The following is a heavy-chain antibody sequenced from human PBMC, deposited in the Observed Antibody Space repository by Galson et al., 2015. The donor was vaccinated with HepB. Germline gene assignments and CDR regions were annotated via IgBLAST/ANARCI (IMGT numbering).Heavy chain of an antibody. V-gene: IGHV3-15*01. J-gene: IGHJ4*02. CDR3: TTHLYYYENSGNWD. Sequence: SLRLSCAASGFTFSNFGLSWVRQAPGKGLEWVGRIKSNADGGTTNYAAPVKGRFTISRDDSKKTLYLQMNSLKTEDTAMYYCTTHLYYYENSGNWDWGQGTLVCVPS. D-gene: IGHD3-22*01. CDR1: GFTFSNFG. CDR2: IKSNADGGTT.